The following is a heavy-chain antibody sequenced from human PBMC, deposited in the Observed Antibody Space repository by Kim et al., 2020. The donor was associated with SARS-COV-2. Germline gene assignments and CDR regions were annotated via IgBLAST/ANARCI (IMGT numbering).Heavy chain of an antibody. CDR1: GGSISSYY. CDR2: IYYSGST. Sequence: SETLSLTCTVSGGSISSYYWSWIRQPPGKGLEWIGYIYYSGSTNYNPSLKSRVTISVDTSKNQFSLKLSSVTAADTAVYYCARGLGSTSWHRDYYYYMDVWGKGTTVTVSS. D-gene: IGHD2-2*01. J-gene: IGHJ6*03. CDR3: ARGLGSTSWHRDYYYYMDV. V-gene: IGHV4-59*08.